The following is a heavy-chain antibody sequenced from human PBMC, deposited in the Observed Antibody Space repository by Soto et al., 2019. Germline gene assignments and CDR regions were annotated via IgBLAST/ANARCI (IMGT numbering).Heavy chain of an antibody. V-gene: IGHV3-30-3*01. Sequence: QVQLVESGGGVVQPGRSLRLSCAASGFTFSSYAMHWVRQARGKGLEWVAVISYDGSNKYYADSVKGRFTISRDNSKNTLYLQMNSLRAEDTAVYYCARWPHILDQYGMDVWGQGTTVTVSS. CDR2: ISYDGSNK. CDR1: GFTFSSYA. D-gene: IGHD2-21*01. J-gene: IGHJ6*02. CDR3: ARWPHILDQYGMDV.